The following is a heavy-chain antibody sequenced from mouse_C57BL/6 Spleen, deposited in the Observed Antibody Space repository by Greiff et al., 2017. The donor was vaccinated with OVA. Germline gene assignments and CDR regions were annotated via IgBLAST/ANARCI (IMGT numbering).Heavy chain of an antibody. CDR3: ARLGWLRGAMDY. V-gene: IGHV1-18*01. Sequence: VHVKQSGPELVKPGASVKIPCKASGYTFTDYNMDWVKQSHGKSLEWIGDINPNNGGTIYNQKFKGKATLTVDKSSSTAYMELRSLTSEDTAVYYCARLGWLRGAMDYWGQGTSVTVSS. D-gene: IGHD2-3*01. J-gene: IGHJ4*01. CDR1: GYTFTDYN. CDR2: INPNNGGT.